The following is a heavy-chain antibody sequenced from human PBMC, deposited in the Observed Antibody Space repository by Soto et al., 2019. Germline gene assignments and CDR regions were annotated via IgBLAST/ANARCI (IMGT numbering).Heavy chain of an antibody. CDR1: GFTFSSYS. D-gene: IGHD3-9*01. V-gene: IGHV3-21*01. J-gene: IGHJ4*02. CDR2: ISSSSSYI. CDR3: ARGPRGTYYDILTPDFYYFDY. Sequence: ESGGGLVKPGGSLRLSCAASGFTFSSYSMNWVRQAPGKGLEWVSSISSSSSYIYYADSVKGRFTISRDNAKNSLYLQMNSLRAEDTAVYYCARGPRGTYYDILTPDFYYFDYWGQGTLVTVSS.